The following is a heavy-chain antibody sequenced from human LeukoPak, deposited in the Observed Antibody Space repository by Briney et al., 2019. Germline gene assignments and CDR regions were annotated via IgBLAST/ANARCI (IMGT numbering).Heavy chain of an antibody. CDR3: ARAGTASGWDTFDY. V-gene: IGHV4-59*12. CDR2: IYYSGST. CDR1: GGSISSYY. D-gene: IGHD6-19*01. J-gene: IGHJ4*02. Sequence: SETLSLTCTVSGGSISSYYWSWIRQPPGKGLEWIGYIYYSGSTNYNPSLKSRVTISVDTSKNQFSLKLNSVTAADTAVYYCARAGTASGWDTFDYWGQGTLVTVSS.